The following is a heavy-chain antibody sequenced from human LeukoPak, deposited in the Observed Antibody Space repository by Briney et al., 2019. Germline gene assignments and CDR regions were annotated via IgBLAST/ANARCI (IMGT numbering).Heavy chain of an antibody. CDR3: ASLWFGELPYFDY. CDR2: INPNSGGT. Sequence: GASVKVSHLPSGYTFTAYYILWVRQAPGQGLEWMGWINPNSGGTNYAQKFQGRVTMTRDTSISTAYMELSRLRSDDTAVYYCASLWFGELPYFDYWGHGTLVTVSS. CDR1: GYTFTAYY. J-gene: IGHJ4*01. D-gene: IGHD3-10*01. V-gene: IGHV1-2*02.